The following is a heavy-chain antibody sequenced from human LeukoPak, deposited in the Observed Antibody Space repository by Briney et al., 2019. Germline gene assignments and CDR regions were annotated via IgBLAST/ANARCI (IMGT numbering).Heavy chain of an antibody. CDR2: IRADGSVM. CDR3: VSCGTPTCIIRFDH. CDR1: GFTFSRYG. D-gene: IGHD2-15*01. J-gene: IGHJ4*02. Sequence: AGGSLRLSCAAAGFTFSRYGMNWVRQAPGQGLELVARIRADGSVMSFVDSVKGRFTISRDNAKNPLYLQMNSRRAEDTAVYYCVSCGTPTCIIRFDHWGQGTLVTVSS. V-gene: IGHV3-7*01.